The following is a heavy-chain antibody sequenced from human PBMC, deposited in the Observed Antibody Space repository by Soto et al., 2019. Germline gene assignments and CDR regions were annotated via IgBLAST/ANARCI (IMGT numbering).Heavy chain of an antibody. Sequence: EVQVLASGGGLVQPGGSLRLSCATSGFTFKTYVMTWVRQAPGKGLEWVSAISGSGGSTFYADSVKGRFTVSRDNSKNMVYFEMNSLRAEDTAVYYCAKGGWLDNWGQGAQVTVSS. V-gene: IGHV3-23*01. J-gene: IGHJ4*02. D-gene: IGHD6-19*01. CDR2: ISGSGGST. CDR3: AKGGWLDN. CDR1: GFTFKTYV.